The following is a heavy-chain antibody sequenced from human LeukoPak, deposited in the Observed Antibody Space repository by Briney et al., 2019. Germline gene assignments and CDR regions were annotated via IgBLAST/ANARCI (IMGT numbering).Heavy chain of an antibody. D-gene: IGHD3-22*01. CDR1: GFTLNSYN. Sequence: PGGSLRLSCATSGFTLNSYNMNWVRQGPGKGLEWISYISPSGTTTHYADSVKGRFTISRDNAKNSLYLQMNSLRAEDTALYYCARDATYYYDRSGYFDYWGQGALVIGSS. J-gene: IGHJ4*02. V-gene: IGHV3-48*04. CDR2: ISPSGTTT. CDR3: ARDATYYYDRSGYFDY.